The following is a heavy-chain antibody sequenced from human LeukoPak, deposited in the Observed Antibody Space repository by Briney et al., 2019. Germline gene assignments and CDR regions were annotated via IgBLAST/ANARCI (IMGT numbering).Heavy chain of an antibody. CDR1: GGSMTTRNYY. D-gene: IGHD5-12*01. J-gene: IGHJ4*02. CDR3: ARSGSGYLRYYFDY. Sequence: SETLSLTCTVSGGSMTTRNYYWGWIRQSPGKGLEWIGHKYYSGSTYYNPSLKGRVSISVDTTIYQFSLSFSSVTAADTAVYYCARSGSGYLRYYFDYWGQGTLVTVSS. V-gene: IGHV4-39*07. CDR2: KYYSGST.